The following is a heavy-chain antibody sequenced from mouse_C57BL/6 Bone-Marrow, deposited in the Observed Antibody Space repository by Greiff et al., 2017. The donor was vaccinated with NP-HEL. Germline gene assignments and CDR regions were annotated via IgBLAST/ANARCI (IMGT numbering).Heavy chain of an antibody. CDR2: INPNNGGT. D-gene: IGHD1-1*01. V-gene: IGHV1-26*01. J-gene: IGHJ4*01. CDR3: ARTYYYGSSPHYYAMDY. Sequence: EVQLQQSGPELVKPGASVKISCKASGYTFTDYYMNWVKQSHGKSLEWIGDINPNNGGTSYNQKFKGKATLTVDKSSSTAYMELRSLTSEDSAVYYCARTYYYGSSPHYYAMDYWGQGTSVTVSS. CDR1: GYTFTDYY.